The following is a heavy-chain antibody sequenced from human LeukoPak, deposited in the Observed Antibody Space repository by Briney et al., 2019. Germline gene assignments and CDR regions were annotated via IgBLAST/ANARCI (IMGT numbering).Heavy chain of an antibody. CDR3: AKDLLSIAVADY. CDR2: ITGSGGTT. D-gene: IGHD6-19*01. J-gene: IGHJ4*02. V-gene: IGHV3-23*01. Sequence: GGSLRLSCAASGFTFSTYAMSWVCQAPGKGLNWVSTITGSGGTTYYADSVKGRFTISRDNSKNTLFLQMHSLRAEDTAIYYCAKDLLSIAVADYWGQGTLVTVSS. CDR1: GFTFSTYA.